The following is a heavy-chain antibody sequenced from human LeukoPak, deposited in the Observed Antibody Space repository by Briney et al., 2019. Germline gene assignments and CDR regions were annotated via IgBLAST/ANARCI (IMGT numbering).Heavy chain of an antibody. CDR1: AGTFSSYA. D-gene: IGHD2-2*01. V-gene: IGHV1-8*03. CDR2: MNPNSGNT. J-gene: IGHJ4*02. CDR3: AKSVRYQLLSCLDY. Sequence: ASVKVSCKAYAGTFSSYAINWVRQATRQGLEWMGWMNPNSGNTGYAQKFQGRVTITRNTSVSTAYMELSSLRAEDTAVYYCAKSVRYQLLSCLDYWGQGTLVTVSS.